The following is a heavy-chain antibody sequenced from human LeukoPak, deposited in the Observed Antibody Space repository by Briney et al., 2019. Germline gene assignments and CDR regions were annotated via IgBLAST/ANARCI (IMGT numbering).Heavy chain of an antibody. CDR1: GGSIGSYH. CDR3: ARVASKGGMDV. V-gene: IGHV4-59*01. CDR2: VHYTWNT. J-gene: IGHJ6*02. Sequence: SETLSLTCSVSGGSIGSYHWSWIRQPPGKGLEWIGHVHYTWNTKYNPSLTGRVSISLDRSKNQFSLSLTSVTAADTAVYYCARVASKGGMDVWGQGTTVTVSS.